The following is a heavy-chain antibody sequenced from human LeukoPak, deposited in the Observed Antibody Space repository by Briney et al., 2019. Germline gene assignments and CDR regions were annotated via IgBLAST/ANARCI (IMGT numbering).Heavy chain of an antibody. CDR2: IYYSGST. D-gene: IGHD1-26*01. J-gene: IGHJ4*02. V-gene: IGHV4-39*01. Sequence: SETLSLTCTVSGGSISSSSYYWGWIRQPPGKGLEWIGSIYYSGSTYYNPSLKSRVTISVDTSKNQFSLKLSSVTAADTAVYYCARGWGPAVGATRYFDYWGQGTLVTVSS. CDR1: GGSISSSSYY. CDR3: ARGWGPAVGATRYFDY.